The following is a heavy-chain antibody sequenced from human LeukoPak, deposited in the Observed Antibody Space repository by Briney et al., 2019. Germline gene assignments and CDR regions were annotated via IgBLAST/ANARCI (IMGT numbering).Heavy chain of an antibody. CDR2: MHPGESEI. CDR3: AKTIASLGSGARYFDP. J-gene: IGHJ5*02. Sequence: NAGESLKISCKASGYSFANYWIAWVRQKPGKGLEWMGIMHPGESEINYSPSFEGQVTISADTSISTAYLEWYSLKASDSAIYYCAKTIASLGSGARYFDPWGQGTMITVSS. V-gene: IGHV5-51*01. CDR1: GYSFANYW. D-gene: IGHD5/OR15-5a*01.